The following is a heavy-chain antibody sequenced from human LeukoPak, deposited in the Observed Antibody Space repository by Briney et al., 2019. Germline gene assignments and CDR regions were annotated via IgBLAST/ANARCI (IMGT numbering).Heavy chain of an antibody. J-gene: IGHJ2*01. CDR3: ARFPRYCSSTSCYFYPSVRYFDL. V-gene: IGHV4-30-2*01. CDR2: VYHSGST. D-gene: IGHD2-2*01. CDR1: GDSISSSVFY. Sequence: SETLSLTCAVSGDSISSSVFYWTWIRQPPGKGLEWIGNVYHSGSTYYNPSLKGRVTISVDTSKNQFSLKLSSVTAADTAVYYCARFPRYCSSTSCYFYPSVRYFDLWGRGTLVTVSS.